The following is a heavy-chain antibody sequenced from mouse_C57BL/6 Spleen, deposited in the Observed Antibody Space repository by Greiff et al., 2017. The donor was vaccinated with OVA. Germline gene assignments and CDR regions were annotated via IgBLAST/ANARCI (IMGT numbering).Heavy chain of an antibody. J-gene: IGHJ1*03. CDR2: ISSGSSTI. V-gene: IGHV5-17*01. Sequence: VQLKESGGGLVKPGGSLKLSCAASGFTFSDYGMHWVRQAPEKGLEWVAYISSGSSTIYYADTVKGRFTISRDNAKNTLFLQMTSLRSEDTAMYYCARAHYYGSSYGWYFDVWGTGTTVTVSS. CDR1: GFTFSDYG. CDR3: ARAHYYGSSYGWYFDV. D-gene: IGHD1-1*01.